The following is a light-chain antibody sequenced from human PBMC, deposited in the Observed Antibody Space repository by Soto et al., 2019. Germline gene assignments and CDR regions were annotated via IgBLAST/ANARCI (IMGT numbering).Light chain of an antibody. CDR2: DTF. V-gene: IGKV3D-15*01. CDR3: QQYNNWPRT. CDR1: QSVSSY. J-gene: IGKJ1*01. Sequence: ETVLTQSPATLSLSPGERATLSCRASQSVSSYLAWYQQKPGQAPRLLIYDTFNRATGVPARFSGSGSGTEFTLTISSLQSEDFAVYYCQQYNNWPRTFGQGTKVDI.